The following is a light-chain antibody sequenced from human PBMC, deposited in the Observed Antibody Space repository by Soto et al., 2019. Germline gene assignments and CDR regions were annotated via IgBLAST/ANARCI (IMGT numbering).Light chain of an antibody. CDR3: SSHAGNNNYV. CDR2: EVS. CDR1: SSDVGAYNY. Sequence: QSALTQPPSASGSVGQSVTLSCTGTSSDVGAYNYVSWYQQHPGKAPKLMIYEVSKRPSGVPDRFSGSKSGYTASLTVSGLQAEDEADYYCSSHAGNNNYVFGTGTKLTVL. V-gene: IGLV2-8*01. J-gene: IGLJ1*01.